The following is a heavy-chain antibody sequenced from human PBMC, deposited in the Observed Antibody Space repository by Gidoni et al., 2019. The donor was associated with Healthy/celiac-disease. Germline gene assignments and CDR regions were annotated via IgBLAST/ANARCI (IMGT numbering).Heavy chain of an antibody. V-gene: IGHV4-31*01. Sequence: QVQLQESGPGLVKPSQTLSLTCTVSGGSISSGGYYWSWIRQHPGKGLEWIGYISYSGSTYYNPSLKNLLTISLDTSKNHFSLMLSSWTAADTAVFYCGILGKNHREGGLGAFDIWGQGTMVTVSS. D-gene: IGHD3-16*01. CDR2: ISYSGST. J-gene: IGHJ3*02. CDR3: GILGKNHREGGLGAFDI. CDR1: GGSISSGGYY.